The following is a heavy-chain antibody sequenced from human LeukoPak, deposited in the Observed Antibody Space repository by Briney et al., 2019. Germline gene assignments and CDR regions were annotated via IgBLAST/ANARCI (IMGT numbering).Heavy chain of an antibody. CDR2: IKEDGSEK. J-gene: IGHJ4*02. CDR3: ARGIAVPAVGVHFDY. V-gene: IGHV3-7*05. CDR1: DFTFSNYW. D-gene: IGHD6-19*01. Sequence: GGSLRLSCAASDFTFSNYWMSWVRQAPGKGLEWVANIKEDGSEKHYVDSVEVRFTISRDNPKKSLYLQMNSLRAEDTAVYYCARGIAVPAVGVHFDYWGQGTLVTVSS.